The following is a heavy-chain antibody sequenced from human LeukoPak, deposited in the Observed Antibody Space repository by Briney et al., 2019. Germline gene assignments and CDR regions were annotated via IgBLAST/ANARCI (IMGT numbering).Heavy chain of an antibody. CDR1: GYTFTTYF. CDR3: ARVDKVLTSFDF. CDR2: INPNGDTS. Sequence: ASVKLSCKASGYTFTTYFIHWVRQAPGQGLEWMGAINPNGDTSTYAQNYQGRVTMTWDTSTSTAYMELSSLTSEDTAVFYCARVDKVLTSFDFWGQGTLVSVSS. D-gene: IGHD3-16*01. V-gene: IGHV1-46*01. J-gene: IGHJ4*02.